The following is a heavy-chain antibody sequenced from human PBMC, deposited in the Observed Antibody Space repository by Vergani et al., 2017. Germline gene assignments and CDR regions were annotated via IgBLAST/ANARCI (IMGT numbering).Heavy chain of an antibody. V-gene: IGHV1-46*01. J-gene: IGHJ4*02. Sequence: QVQVVQSGAEVKKSGASVKVSCKTSGYTFSNYYMHWVRQAPGQGLEWMGIINPSGGHTNYAQKFQGRVTMTRDTSTSTAYMELSSLRSEDTAVYYCAXDLSGSFRPGSFDFWGQGTLVTVSS. D-gene: IGHD1-26*01. CDR1: GYTFSNYY. CDR2: INPSGGHT. CDR3: AXDLSGSFRPGSFDF.